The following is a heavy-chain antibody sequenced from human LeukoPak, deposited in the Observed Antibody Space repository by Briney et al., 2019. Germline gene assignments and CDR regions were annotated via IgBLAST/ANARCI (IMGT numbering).Heavy chain of an antibody. CDR1: GYTFTSYG. Sequence: GASVKVSCKASGYTFTSYGISWVRQAPGQGLEWMGWISAYNGNTNYAQKLQGRVTMTIDTSTSTAYMELRSLRSDDTAVYYCARDMNTMVRGARKVRAFDIWGQGTMVTVSS. J-gene: IGHJ3*02. CDR2: ISAYNGNT. D-gene: IGHD3-10*01. CDR3: ARDMNTMVRGARKVRAFDI. V-gene: IGHV1-18*01.